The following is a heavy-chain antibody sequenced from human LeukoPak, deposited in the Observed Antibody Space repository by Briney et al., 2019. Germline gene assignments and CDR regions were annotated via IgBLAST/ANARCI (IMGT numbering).Heavy chain of an antibody. CDR1: GGSFSGYY. Sequence: SETLSLTCAVYGGSFSGYYWSWIRQPPGKGLEWIGEINHSGSTNYNPSLKSRVTISVDTSKNQFSLKLSSVTAADTAVYYCARYGSGSYYNPGYYYYYMDVWGKGTTVTISS. V-gene: IGHV4-34*01. D-gene: IGHD3-10*01. CDR3: ARYGSGSYYNPGYYYYYMDV. CDR2: INHSGST. J-gene: IGHJ6*03.